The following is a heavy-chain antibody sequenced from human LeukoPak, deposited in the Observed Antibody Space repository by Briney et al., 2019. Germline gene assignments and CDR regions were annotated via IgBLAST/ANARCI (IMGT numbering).Heavy chain of an antibody. CDR2: IIPIFGTA. J-gene: IGHJ4*02. CDR1: GGTFSSYA. D-gene: IGHD3-22*01. CDR3: ARGAYDSSGYYPYYFDY. Sequence: SVKVSCKASGGTFSSYAISWVRQAPGQGLEWMGGIIPIFGTANYAQKFQGRVTITTDESTGTAYMELSSLRSEDTAVYYCARGAYDSSGYYPYYFDYWGQGTLVTVSS. V-gene: IGHV1-69*05.